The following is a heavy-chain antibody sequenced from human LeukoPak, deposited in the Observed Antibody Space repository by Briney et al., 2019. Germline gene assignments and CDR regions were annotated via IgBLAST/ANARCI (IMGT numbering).Heavy chain of an antibody. J-gene: IGHJ4*02. Sequence: PSETLSLTCTVSGGSISSYYWSWIRQPPGKGLEWIGYIYYSGSTNYNPSLKSRVTISVDTSKNQFSLKLSSVTAADTAVYYCARLRGNYFPDYWGQGTLVTVSS. CDR1: GGSISSYY. V-gene: IGHV4-59*01. D-gene: IGHD4-11*01. CDR3: ARLRGNYFPDY. CDR2: IYYSGST.